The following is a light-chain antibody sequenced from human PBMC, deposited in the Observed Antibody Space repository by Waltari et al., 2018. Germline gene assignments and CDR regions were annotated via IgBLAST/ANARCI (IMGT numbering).Light chain of an antibody. V-gene: IGLV1-40*01. CDR1: SANIGAGYD. J-gene: IGLJ2*01. Sequence: QSVLTQPPSVSGAPGQRVTISCSGSSANIGAGYDVQCYQQLPGPAPNLLIYVISVRPSGVPNRFSHSKSGASASLAITGLQADDEGHYYCQSYDSSLDSVVFGGGTKLTVL. CDR3: QSYDSSLDSVV. CDR2: VIS.